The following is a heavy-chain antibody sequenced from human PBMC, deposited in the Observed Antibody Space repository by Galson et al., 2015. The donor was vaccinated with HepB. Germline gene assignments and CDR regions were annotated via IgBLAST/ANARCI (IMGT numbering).Heavy chain of an antibody. CDR3: ARAKIRDYNFDY. J-gene: IGHJ4*02. D-gene: IGHD4-11*01. CDR2: IIPIFGTA. V-gene: IGHV1-69*06. Sequence: QSGAEVKKPGESLKISCKASGGTFSSYAISWVRQAPGQGLEWMGGIIPIFGTANYAQKFQGRVTITADKSTSTAYMELSSLRSEDTAVYYRARAKIRDYNFDYWGQGTLVTVSS. CDR1: GGTFSSYA.